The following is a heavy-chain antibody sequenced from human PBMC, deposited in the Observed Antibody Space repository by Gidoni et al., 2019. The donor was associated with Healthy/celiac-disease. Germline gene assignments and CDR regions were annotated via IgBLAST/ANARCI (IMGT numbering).Heavy chain of an antibody. J-gene: IGHJ4*02. CDR3: AKDASYYYDSSGYYYLTYFDY. Sequence: EVQLLESGGGLVQPGGSLRLSCAASGFTFSSYAMSWVRQAPGKGLEWVSAISGSGGSTYYADSVKGRFTISRDNSKNTLYLQMNSLRAEDTAVYYCAKDASYYYDSSGYYYLTYFDYWGQGTLVTVSS. D-gene: IGHD3-22*01. V-gene: IGHV3-23*01. CDR1: GFTFSSYA. CDR2: ISGSGGST.